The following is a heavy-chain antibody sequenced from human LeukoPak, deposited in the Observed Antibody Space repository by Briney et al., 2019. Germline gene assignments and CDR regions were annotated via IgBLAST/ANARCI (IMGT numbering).Heavy chain of an antibody. CDR2: ISYDAVNK. Sequence: GGSLRLSCAASGFTFSNYGMHWVRQAPGKGLEWVAVISYDAVNKYYAGSVRGRFTTSRDNSKNTLYLQMNSLRADDTAMYYCAKVLGSGSGRLNYFAHWGQGTLLSVSS. CDR3: AKVLGSGSGRLNYFAH. D-gene: IGHD3-10*01. CDR1: GFTFSNYG. V-gene: IGHV3-30*18. J-gene: IGHJ4*02.